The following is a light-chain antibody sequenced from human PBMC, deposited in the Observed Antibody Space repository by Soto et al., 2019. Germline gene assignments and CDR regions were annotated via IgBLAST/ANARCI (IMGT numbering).Light chain of an antibody. CDR1: SSDIGGYNF. J-gene: IGLJ2*01. V-gene: IGLV2-8*01. CDR3: ASYGGVNNLL. Sequence: QAALTQPPSASGSPGQSVTISCTGTSSDIGGYNFVSWYQQHPGKAPKLMIYDVTKRPSGVPDRFSGSKSGNTASLTVSGLQAEXEXDYYCASYGGVNNLLFGGGTKVTVL. CDR2: DVT.